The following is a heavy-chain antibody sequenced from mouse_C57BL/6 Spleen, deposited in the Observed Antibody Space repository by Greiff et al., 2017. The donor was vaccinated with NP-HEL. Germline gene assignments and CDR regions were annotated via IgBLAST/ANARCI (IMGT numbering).Heavy chain of an antibody. D-gene: IGHD1-1*01. CDR2: FHPYNDDT. V-gene: IGHV1-47*01. Sequence: QVQLKESGAELVKPGASVKMSCKASGYTFTTYPIEWMKQNHGKSLEWIGNFHPYNDDTKYNEKFKGKATLTVEKSSSTVYLELSRLTSDDSAVYYCARSYYYGSSYDDYYAMDYWGQGTSVTVSS. J-gene: IGHJ4*01. CDR1: GYTFTTYP. CDR3: ARSYYYGSSYDDYYAMDY.